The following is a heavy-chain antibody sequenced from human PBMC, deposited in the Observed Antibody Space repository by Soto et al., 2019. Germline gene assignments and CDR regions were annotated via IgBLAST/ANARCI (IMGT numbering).Heavy chain of an antibody. CDR1: GYTFTGYY. CDR3: ARDYKYYYGSGSYYHDYYYYYGMDV. J-gene: IGHJ6*02. CDR2: INPNSGGT. V-gene: IGHV1-2*02. Sequence: ASVKVSCKASGYTFTGYYMHWVRQAPGQGLEWMGWINPNSGGTNYAQKFQGRVTMTRDTSISTAYMELSRLRSDDTAVYYCARDYKYYYGSGSYYHDYYYYYGMDVWGQGTTVTVSS. D-gene: IGHD3-10*01.